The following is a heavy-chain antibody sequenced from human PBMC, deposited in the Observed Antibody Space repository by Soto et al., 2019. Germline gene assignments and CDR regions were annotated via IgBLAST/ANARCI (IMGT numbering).Heavy chain of an antibody. D-gene: IGHD2-21*01. Sequence: EVHLVESGGGLVQPGGSLRLSCAASGFTFSDYWMTWVRQTPGKGLEGVANMNPDGSEQYYLDSVKGRFTISRHNAKNSLYLQMNSLRGEDTAVYYCTRDLNHDCGPWGQGTQVIVSS. CDR1: GFTFSDYW. CDR3: TRDLNHDCGP. V-gene: IGHV3-7*04. J-gene: IGHJ5*02. CDR2: MNPDGSEQ.